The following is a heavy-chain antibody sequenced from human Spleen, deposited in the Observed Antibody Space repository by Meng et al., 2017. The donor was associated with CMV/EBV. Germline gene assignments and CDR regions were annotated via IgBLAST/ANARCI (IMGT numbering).Heavy chain of an antibody. J-gene: IGHJ3*02. V-gene: IGHV1-69*05. CDR2: FIPVFGTP. D-gene: IGHD1-26*01. CDR3: ARERGKRGRSPGAPLFAFEI. Sequence: SVKVSCKPSGSAFTDFAITWVRQAPGQGLEWMGGFIPVFGTPDYVQKFQGRMTISTDESTSTAYMELSSLRSDDTAVYFCARERGKRGRSPGAPLFAFEIWGQGTLVTVSS. CDR1: GSAFTDFA.